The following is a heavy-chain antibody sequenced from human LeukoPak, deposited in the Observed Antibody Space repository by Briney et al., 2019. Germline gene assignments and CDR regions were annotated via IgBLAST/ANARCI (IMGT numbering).Heavy chain of an antibody. CDR2: ISAYNGNT. Sequence: ASVKVSFKASGYTFTSYGISWVRQAPGQGLEWMGWISAYNGNTNSAQKVQGRVTLTTDTSTSTAYMELRSLRSDDTAVYYCARQVDTSMALPDYWGQGTLVTVSS. J-gene: IGHJ4*02. CDR1: GYTFTSYG. V-gene: IGHV1-18*01. CDR3: ARQVDTSMALPDY. D-gene: IGHD5-18*01.